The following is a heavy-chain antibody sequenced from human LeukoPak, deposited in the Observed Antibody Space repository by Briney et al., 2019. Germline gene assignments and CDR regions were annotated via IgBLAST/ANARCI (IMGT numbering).Heavy chain of an antibody. Sequence: GASVKVSCKASGYTFTGYYMHWVRQAPGQGLEWMGWINPNSGGTNYAQKFQGRVTMTRDTSISTAYMELSRLRSDDTAVYYCARHIFYYGSGSPHFDYWGQGTLVTVSS. CDR3: ARHIFYYGSGSPHFDY. V-gene: IGHV1-2*02. CDR2: INPNSGGT. J-gene: IGHJ4*02. CDR1: GYTFTGYY. D-gene: IGHD3-10*01.